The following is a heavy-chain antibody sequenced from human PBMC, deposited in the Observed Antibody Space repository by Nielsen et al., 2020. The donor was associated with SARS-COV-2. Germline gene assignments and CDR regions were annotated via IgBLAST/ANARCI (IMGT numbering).Heavy chain of an antibody. D-gene: IGHD2-15*01. CDR1: GGTFSSYA. CDR2: ISAYNGNT. J-gene: IGHJ4*02. Sequence: ASVKVSCKASGGTFSSYAISWVRQAPRQGLEWMGWISAYNGNTNYAQKLQGRVTMTTDTSTSTAYMELRSLRSDDTAVYYCARVRCSGGSCYFDYWGQGTLVTVSS. CDR3: ARVRCSGGSCYFDY. V-gene: IGHV1-18*01.